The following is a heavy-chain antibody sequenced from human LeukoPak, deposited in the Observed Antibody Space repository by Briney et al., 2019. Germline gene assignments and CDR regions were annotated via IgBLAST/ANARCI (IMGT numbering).Heavy chain of an antibody. CDR1: GYTFTSYG. Sequence: ASVKVSCKASGYTFTSYGISWVRQAPGQGLEWMGWMNPNSGNTGYAQQFQGRVTITRNTSISIAYMELSSLRSEDTAVYYCTRRSGGTGTTLGYWGQGTLVTVSS. V-gene: IGHV1-8*02. D-gene: IGHD1-1*01. J-gene: IGHJ4*01. CDR3: TRRSGGTGTTLGY. CDR2: MNPNSGNT.